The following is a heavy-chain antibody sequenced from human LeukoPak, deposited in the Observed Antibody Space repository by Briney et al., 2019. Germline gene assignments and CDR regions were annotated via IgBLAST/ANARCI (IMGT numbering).Heavy chain of an antibody. J-gene: IGHJ4*01. Sequence: GGSLRLSFAASGFTVSTNCMTWVRQAPGKGLEWVSTIYSGGTTYYADSVMGRFTISRHNSRNTLYLQMNSLRAEDTAVYYCARVDTVMAYYFDLWGQGTLVTVSS. CDR1: GFTVSTNC. CDR3: ARVDTVMAYYFDL. V-gene: IGHV3-53*04. D-gene: IGHD5-18*01. CDR2: IYSGGTT.